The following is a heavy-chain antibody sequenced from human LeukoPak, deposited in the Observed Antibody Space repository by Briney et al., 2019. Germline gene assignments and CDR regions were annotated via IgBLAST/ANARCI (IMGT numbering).Heavy chain of an antibody. Sequence: SGTLSLTCAVSGGSISSSNWWSWVRQPPGKGLEWIGEIYHSGSTNNNPSLKSRVTISVDKSKNQFSLKLSSVTAADTAVYYCARASSDYSPGVYYFDYWGQGTLVTVSS. CDR3: ARASSDYSPGVYYFDY. V-gene: IGHV4-4*02. CDR1: GGSISSSNW. CDR2: IYHSGST. D-gene: IGHD6-19*01. J-gene: IGHJ4*02.